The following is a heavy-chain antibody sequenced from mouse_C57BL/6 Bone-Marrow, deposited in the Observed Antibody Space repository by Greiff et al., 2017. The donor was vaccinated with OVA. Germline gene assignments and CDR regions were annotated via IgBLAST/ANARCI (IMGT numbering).Heavy chain of an antibody. CDR1: GYTFTSYG. J-gene: IGHJ1*03. CDR2: IYPRSGNT. Sequence: VQLQQSGAELARPGASVKLSCKASGYTFTSYGISWVKQRTGQGLEWIGEIYPRSGNTYYNEKFKGKATLTADKSSSTAYMELRSLTSEDSAVYFCARERIWDYVLYWYCDVWGTGTTVTVSS. D-gene: IGHD2-4*01. CDR3: ARERIWDYVLYWYCDV. V-gene: IGHV1-81*01.